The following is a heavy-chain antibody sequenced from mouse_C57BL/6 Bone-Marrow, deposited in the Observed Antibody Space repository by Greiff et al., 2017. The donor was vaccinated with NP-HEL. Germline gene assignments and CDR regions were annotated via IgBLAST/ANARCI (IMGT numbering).Heavy chain of an antibody. J-gene: IGHJ4*01. V-gene: IGHV1-81*01. Sequence: QVQLQQSGAELARPGASVKLSCKASGYTFTSYGISWVKQRTGQGLEWIGEIYPRSGNTYYNEKFKGKATLTADKSSSTAYMELRSLTSEDAAVYFCVKGTTMVTTDAMDYWGQGTSVTVSS. CDR2: IYPRSGNT. D-gene: IGHD2-2*01. CDR1: GYTFTSYG. CDR3: VKGTTMVTTDAMDY.